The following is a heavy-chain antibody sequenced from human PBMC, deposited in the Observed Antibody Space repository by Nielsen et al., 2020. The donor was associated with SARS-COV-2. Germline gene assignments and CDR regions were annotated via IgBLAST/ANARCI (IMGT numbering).Heavy chain of an antibody. V-gene: IGHV1-69*05. CDR3: ARDGGSPDGNWFDP. D-gene: IGHD1-26*01. J-gene: IGHJ5*02. CDR2: IIPIFGTA. Sequence: SVKVFCKASGGTFSSYAISWVRQAPGQGLEWMGGIIPIFGTANYAQKFQGRVTMTRDTSTSTVYMELSSLRSEDTAVYYCARDGGSPDGNWFDPWGQGTLVTVSS. CDR1: GGTFSSYA.